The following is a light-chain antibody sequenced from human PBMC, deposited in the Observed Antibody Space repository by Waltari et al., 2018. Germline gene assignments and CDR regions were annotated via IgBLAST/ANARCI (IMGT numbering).Light chain of an antibody. CDR3: QQFYSSPLT. Sequence: DIVMTQSPDSLAVSLGERATIHCKSSQSVLYSATNKNYLAWYQQKPGQHPKLLIYWASTRISVVPDRFSGSGSGADFTLTISSLQAEDVAVYYCQQFYSSPLTFGGGTKVEIK. CDR2: WAS. CDR1: QSVLYSATNKNY. J-gene: IGKJ4*01. V-gene: IGKV4-1*01.